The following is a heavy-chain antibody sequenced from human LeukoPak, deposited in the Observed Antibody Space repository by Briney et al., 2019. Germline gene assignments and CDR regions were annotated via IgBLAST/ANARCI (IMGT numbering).Heavy chain of an antibody. J-gene: IGHJ4*02. Sequence: ASVKVSCKASGYTFSGYYLHWVRQAPGQGLEWMGWMNPNSGGTNYAQKFQGRVTMTRDTSTSTAYMELSRLTSDDTSVYYCARGGKQWRGGNYFDSWGQGTLVAVSS. D-gene: IGHD6-19*01. CDR2: MNPNSGGT. CDR1: GYTFSGYY. V-gene: IGHV1-2*02. CDR3: ARGGKQWRGGNYFDS.